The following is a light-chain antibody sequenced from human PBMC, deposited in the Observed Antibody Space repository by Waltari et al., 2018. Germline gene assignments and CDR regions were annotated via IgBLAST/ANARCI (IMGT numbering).Light chain of an antibody. V-gene: IGKV1-39*01. CDR3: QQNYSNIIA. CDR1: QTINTN. Sequence: DIQMTQSPSSLSASVGDRVTITCRASQTINTNLNWYPQKPGNAPKLLIYAASNLHSGVPSRFSGSGSGTAFTLTISSLQPEDFATYYCQQNYSNIIAFGQGTRLDFK. J-gene: IGKJ5*01. CDR2: AAS.